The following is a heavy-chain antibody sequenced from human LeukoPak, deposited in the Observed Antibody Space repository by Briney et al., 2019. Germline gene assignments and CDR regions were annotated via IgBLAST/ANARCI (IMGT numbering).Heavy chain of an antibody. V-gene: IGHV1-8*02. CDR1: GYTFTGYY. CDR3: ATGWDYYDSSALTASYSSYGTDV. J-gene: IGHJ6*02. CDR2: INPKRGNT. Sequence: ASVNVSCKASGYTFTGYYMHWVRQAAGRGREGVGWINPKRGNTGYAQKFRGRVTMTRNSSISTAYMEVSSLRAEDTAVYYCATGWDYYDSSALTASYSSYGTDVWGQGTTVTVSS. D-gene: IGHD3-22*01.